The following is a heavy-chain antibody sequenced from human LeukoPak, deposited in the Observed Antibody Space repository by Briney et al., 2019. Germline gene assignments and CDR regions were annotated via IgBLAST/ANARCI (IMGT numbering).Heavy chain of an antibody. CDR3: AKDSIAVAGS. D-gene: IGHD6-19*01. CDR2: IRYDGSNK. J-gene: IGHJ4*02. Sequence: GGSLRLSCAASGFSFSSFGMHWVRQAPGKGLEWVAFIRYDGSNKYYADSVKGRFTISRDNSKNTLYLQMNSLRAEDTAVYYCAKDSIAVAGSWGQGTLVTVSS. CDR1: GFSFSSFG. V-gene: IGHV3-30*02.